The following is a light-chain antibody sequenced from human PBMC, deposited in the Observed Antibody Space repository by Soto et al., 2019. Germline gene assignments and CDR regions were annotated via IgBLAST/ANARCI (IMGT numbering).Light chain of an antibody. CDR3: MQATQPYT. CDR2: MIS. J-gene: IGKJ2*01. V-gene: IGKV2-24*01. CDR1: QSLVHSDGNTY. Sequence: EIVMTQTPLSSPVTLGQPASISCRSSQSLVHSDGNTYLSWLHQRPGQPPRLLIYMISNRFSGVPDRFSDSGAGTDFTLKISRVEAEDVGVYYCMQATQPYTFGQGTKLEIK.